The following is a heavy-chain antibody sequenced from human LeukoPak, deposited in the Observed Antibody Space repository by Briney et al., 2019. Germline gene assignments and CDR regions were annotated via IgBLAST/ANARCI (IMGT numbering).Heavy chain of an antibody. V-gene: IGHV3-53*04. J-gene: IGHJ4*02. Sequence: GGSLRLSCAASGFTVSSNYMSWVRQAPGKGLEGVSVIYSGGSTYYADSVKGRFTISRHNSKNTLYLQMNSLRAEDTAVYYCARGGNYLRGERALDSWGRGILVIVSS. CDR2: IYSGGST. CDR1: GFTVSSNY. CDR3: ARGGNYLRGERALDS. D-gene: IGHD3-10*01.